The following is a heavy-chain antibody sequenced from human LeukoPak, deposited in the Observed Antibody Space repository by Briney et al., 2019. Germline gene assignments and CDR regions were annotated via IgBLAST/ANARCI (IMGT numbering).Heavy chain of an antibody. CDR2: VHYSGSN. D-gene: IGHD3-10*01. CDR1: GSSIGSQY. CDR3: VIGRGWKPDY. J-gene: IGHJ4*02. Sequence: KASETLSLTCTGSGSSIGSQYYNWLRQPHGKGLEGIGLVHYSGSNNSNPSLKSRVSISADTSTNQFSLTLTSVTAADTAVYYCVIGRGWKPDYWGQGILVTVSS. V-gene: IGHV4-59*11.